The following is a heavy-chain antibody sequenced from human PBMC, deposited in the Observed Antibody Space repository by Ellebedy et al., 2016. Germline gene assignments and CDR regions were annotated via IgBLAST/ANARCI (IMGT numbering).Heavy chain of an antibody. D-gene: IGHD2/OR15-2a*01. Sequence: SETLSLTCAVSGGSISSGSSGGYSWSWIRQPPGKGLEWIGYIYHSGSTYYNPSLKSRVTISVARSKNQFSLKLSSVTAADTAVYYCARATSSAGPLDYWGQGALVTVSS. J-gene: IGHJ4*02. CDR1: GGSISSGSSGGYS. CDR3: ARATSSAGPLDY. V-gene: IGHV4-30-2*01. CDR2: IYHSGST.